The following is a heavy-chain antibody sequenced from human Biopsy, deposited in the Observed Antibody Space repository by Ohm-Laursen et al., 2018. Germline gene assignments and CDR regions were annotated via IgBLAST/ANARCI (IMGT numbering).Heavy chain of an antibody. J-gene: IGHJ6*02. Sequence: GSSVKVFCKASGGAFTNYAINWVRQAPGHGLEWMGGIITVSETAGYAERFQGRVTITAGVTTTTAYMDLSGLRSEDTAVYYCVAYPSSGFFENNDDFAMDVWGQGTTVIVSS. CDR3: VAYPSSGFFENNDDFAMDV. D-gene: IGHD6-19*01. CDR1: GGAFTNYA. V-gene: IGHV1-69*01. CDR2: IITVSETA.